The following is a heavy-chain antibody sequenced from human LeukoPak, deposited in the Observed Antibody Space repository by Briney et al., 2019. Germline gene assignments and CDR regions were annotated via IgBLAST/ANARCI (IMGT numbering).Heavy chain of an antibody. Sequence: ASVKVSCKASGYTFTSYGISWVRQAPGQGLEWMGWISADHGNINYAQKFQGRVTMTTDTSTSTAYMELRTLRSDDTAVYYCARVLRYFDWSFDVWGQGTLVIVSS. D-gene: IGHD3-9*01. CDR2: ISADHGNI. CDR3: ARVLRYFDWSFDV. V-gene: IGHV1-18*01. J-gene: IGHJ4*02. CDR1: GYTFTSYG.